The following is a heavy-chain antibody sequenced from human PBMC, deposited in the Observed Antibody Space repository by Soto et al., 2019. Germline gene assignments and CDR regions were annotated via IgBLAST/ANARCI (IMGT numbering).Heavy chain of an antibody. Sequence: GGSLRLSCAASGFTFSSYAMHWVRQAPGKGLEWVAVISYDGSNKYYADSVKGRFTISRDNSKNTLYLQMNSLRAEDTAVYYCALGGDVMYWGQGTLVTVSS. J-gene: IGHJ4*02. D-gene: IGHD3-10*01. CDR1: GFTFSSYA. CDR2: ISYDGSNK. CDR3: ALGGDVMY. V-gene: IGHV3-30-3*01.